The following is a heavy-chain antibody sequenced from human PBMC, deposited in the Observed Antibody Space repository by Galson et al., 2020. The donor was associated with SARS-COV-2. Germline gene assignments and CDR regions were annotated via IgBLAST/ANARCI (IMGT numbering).Heavy chain of an antibody. CDR1: GFTFSSYA. D-gene: IGHD4-17*01. Sequence: GGSLRLSCAASGFTFSSYAMHWVRQAPGKGLEWVAVISYDGSNKYYADSVKGRFTISRDNSKNTLYLQMNSLRAEDTAVYYCARERDYGASYYYYGMDVWGQGTTVTVSS. J-gene: IGHJ6*02. V-gene: IGHV3-30*04. CDR3: ARERDYGASYYYYGMDV. CDR2: ISYDGSNK.